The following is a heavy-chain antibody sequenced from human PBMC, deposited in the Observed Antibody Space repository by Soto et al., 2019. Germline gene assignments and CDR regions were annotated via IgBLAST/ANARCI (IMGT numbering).Heavy chain of an antibody. CDR3: ARSGVAVAVTYNWFDP. CDR1: GGSISSYY. D-gene: IGHD6-19*01. J-gene: IGHJ5*02. Sequence: SETLSLTCTVSGGSISSYYWSWIRQPPGKGLEWIGYIYYSGSTNYNPSLKSRVTISVDTSKNQFSLKLSSVTAADTAVYYCARSGVAVAVTYNWFDPWGQGTLVTVSS. V-gene: IGHV4-59*01. CDR2: IYYSGST.